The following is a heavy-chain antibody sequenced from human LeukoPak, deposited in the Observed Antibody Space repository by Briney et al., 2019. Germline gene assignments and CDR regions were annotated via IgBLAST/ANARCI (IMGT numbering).Heavy chain of an antibody. V-gene: IGHV4-34*01. CDR1: GGSFSGYY. D-gene: IGHD6-13*01. CDR3: ARGDSSSWYYFDY. J-gene: IGHJ4*02. Sequence: SETLSLTCAVYGGSFSGYYWSWIRQPPGKGLEWRGEINHSGSTNYNPSLKSGVTISVDTFKNQFSLKLRSVTAADTAVYYCARGDSSSWYYFDYWGQGTLVTVSS. CDR2: INHSGST.